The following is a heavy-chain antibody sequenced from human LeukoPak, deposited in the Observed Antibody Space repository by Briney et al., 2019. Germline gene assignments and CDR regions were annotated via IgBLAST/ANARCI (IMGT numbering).Heavy chain of an antibody. D-gene: IGHD4-17*01. CDR3: ARAGPTVTKYFDY. J-gene: IGHJ4*02. Sequence: PGGSLRLSCAASGFTFSSYEMNWVRQAPGKGLEWLSYISSTGITIYYADSVRGRFTISRDNAKNSLYLQMNSLRAEDTAVYYCARAGPTVTKYFDYWGQGTLVTVSS. CDR2: ISSTGITI. V-gene: IGHV3-48*03. CDR1: GFTFSSYE.